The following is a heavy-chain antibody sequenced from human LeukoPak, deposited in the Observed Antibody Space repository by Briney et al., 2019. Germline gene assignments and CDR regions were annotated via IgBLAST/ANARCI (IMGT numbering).Heavy chain of an antibody. D-gene: IGHD3-22*01. Sequence: SETLSLTCTVSRGSISSYYWSWIRQPPGKGLECLGYIYHSGITNYNPSLKSRVTISVDTSKNQFSLNLSSVTAADTAMYYCARLPLDSSGYHGAFDIWGQGTMVTVSS. CDR2: IYHSGIT. CDR3: ARLPLDSSGYHGAFDI. V-gene: IGHV4-59*08. J-gene: IGHJ3*02. CDR1: RGSISSYY.